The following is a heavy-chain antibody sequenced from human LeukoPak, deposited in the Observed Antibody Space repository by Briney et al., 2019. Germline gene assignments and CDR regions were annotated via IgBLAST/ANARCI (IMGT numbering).Heavy chain of an antibody. D-gene: IGHD2-2*01. CDR1: GGSISSYY. Sequence: PSETLSLTCTVSGGSISSYYWSWIRQPAGKGLEWIGRIYTSGSTNYNPSLKSRVTMSVDTSKNQFSLKLSSVTAADTAVYYCARVIRDCSSTSCHNWFDPWGQGTLVTVSS. CDR2: IYTSGST. J-gene: IGHJ5*02. CDR3: ARVIRDCSSTSCHNWFDP. V-gene: IGHV4-4*07.